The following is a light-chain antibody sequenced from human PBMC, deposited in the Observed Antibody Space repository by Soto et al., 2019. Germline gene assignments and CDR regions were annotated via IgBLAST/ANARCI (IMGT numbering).Light chain of an antibody. CDR2: GTS. J-gene: IGKJ1*01. V-gene: IGKV3-15*01. CDR3: QQRSNWPT. CDR1: QTISSN. Sequence: EIVMTQSPATLSVSPGERATLSCMASQTISSNLAWYQQKPGQVPRLLIYGTSTRATGVPARFSGSGSGTDFTLTISSLEPEDFAVYYCQQRSNWPTFGQGTKVDIK.